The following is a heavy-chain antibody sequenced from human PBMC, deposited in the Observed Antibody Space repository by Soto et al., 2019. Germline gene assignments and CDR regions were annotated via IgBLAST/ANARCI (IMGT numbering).Heavy chain of an antibody. CDR1: GGSISSSSYY. J-gene: IGHJ4*02. D-gene: IGHD2-2*01. V-gene: IGHV4-39*01. Sequence: SETLSLTCTVSGGSISSSSYYWGWIRQPPGKGLEWIGSIYYSGSTYYNPSLKSRVTISVDTSKNQFSLKLSSVTAADTAVYYCARGTVRCSSTSCYLFDYWGQGTLVTVSS. CDR2: IYYSGST. CDR3: ARGTVRCSSTSCYLFDY.